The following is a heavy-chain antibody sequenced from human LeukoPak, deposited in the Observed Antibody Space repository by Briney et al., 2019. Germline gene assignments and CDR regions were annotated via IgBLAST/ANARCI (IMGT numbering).Heavy chain of an antibody. V-gene: IGHV3-23*01. J-gene: IGHJ4*02. CDR3: EKVCHPPGAYYDSSGYVDY. Sequence: PGGSLRLSCAVSGFTFSSYAMSWVRQAPGKGLEWVSAISGSGGSTYYADSVKGRFTISRDNSKNTLYLQMYSLRAEDTDVYYCEKVCHPPGAYYDSSGYVDYWGQGTLVTVSS. CDR1: GFTFSSYA. D-gene: IGHD3-22*01. CDR2: ISGSGGST.